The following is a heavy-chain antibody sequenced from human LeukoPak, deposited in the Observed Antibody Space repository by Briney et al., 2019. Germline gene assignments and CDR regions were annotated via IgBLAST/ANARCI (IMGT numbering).Heavy chain of an antibody. CDR2: ISAYNGNT. Sequence: ASVKVSCKASGYTFTSYGISWVRQAPGQGLEWMGWISAYNGNTNYAQKLQGRVTMTTDTSTSTAYVELRSLRSDDTAVYYCARDRVLYCSSTSCYLAYWGQGTLVTVSS. V-gene: IGHV1-18*01. CDR1: GYTFTSYG. J-gene: IGHJ4*02. D-gene: IGHD2-2*01. CDR3: ARDRVLYCSSTSCYLAY.